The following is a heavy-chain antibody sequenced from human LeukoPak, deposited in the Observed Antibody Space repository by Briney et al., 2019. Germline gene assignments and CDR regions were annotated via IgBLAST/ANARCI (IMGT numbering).Heavy chain of an antibody. CDR2: IYYSGST. V-gene: IGHV4-31*03. D-gene: IGHD5-18*01. CDR1: GGSISSGGYY. CDR3: ARGSLRGYSYYGMDV. Sequence: PSQTLSLTCTVSGGSISSGGYYWSWIRQHPGKGLEWIGYIYYSGSTYYNPSLKSRVTISVDTSKDQFSLRLDSVTAADTAVYFCARGSLRGYSYYGMDVWGQGTTVTVSS. J-gene: IGHJ6*02.